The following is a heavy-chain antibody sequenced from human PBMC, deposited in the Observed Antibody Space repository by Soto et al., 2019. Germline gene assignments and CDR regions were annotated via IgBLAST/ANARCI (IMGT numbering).Heavy chain of an antibody. CDR2: IYSGGST. V-gene: IGHV3-53*04. Sequence: GSLRLSCAASGFTVSSNYMSWVRQAPGKGLEWVSVIYSGGSTYYADSVKGRFTISRHNSKNTLYLQMNSLRAEDTAVYYCATVTGLAYCGADCYSLYYYAMDVWGQGTTVTVSS. D-gene: IGHD2-21*02. CDR3: ATVTGLAYCGADCYSLYYYAMDV. CDR1: GFTVSSNY. J-gene: IGHJ6*02.